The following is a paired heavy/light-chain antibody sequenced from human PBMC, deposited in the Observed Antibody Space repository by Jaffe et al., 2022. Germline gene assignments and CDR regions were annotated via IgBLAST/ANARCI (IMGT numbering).Light chain of an antibody. CDR1: NIGSKS. CDR2: YGF. Sequence: SYVLTQPPSVSVAPGKTARITCGGNNIGSKSVHWYQQKPGQAPVLVISYGFDRPSGIPERFSGSNSGNTATLTISRVEAGDEADYYCQVWDSSSDHWVFGGGTKLTVL. J-gene: IGLJ3*02. CDR3: QVWDSSSDHWV. V-gene: IGLV3-21*04.
Heavy chain of an antibody. D-gene: IGHD5-12*01. CDR1: GFSFRSYA. CDR2: ISGHGDNT. Sequence: EVQLLESGGGLVQPGGSLRLSCAASGFSFRSYAMNWVRQAPGKGLEWVSVISGHGDNTYYADSVKGRFTISRDNSKNTLFLQMNGLRAEDTAVYYCAKSYNVVAEYFDYWGQGTLVTVSS. J-gene: IGHJ4*02. V-gene: IGHV3-23*01. CDR3: AKSYNVVAEYFDY.